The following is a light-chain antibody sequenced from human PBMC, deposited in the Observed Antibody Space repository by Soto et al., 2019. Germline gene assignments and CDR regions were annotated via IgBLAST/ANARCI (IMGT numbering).Light chain of an antibody. J-gene: IGKJ1*01. CDR3: QQYVRSPPSWT. CDR2: DAS. CDR1: QSVSSSY. Sequence: ETVLTQSPGTLSLSPGERATLSCRASQSVSSSYLAWYQQKPGQAPRLLIDASSRATGIPDRFSGSGSGTDFTLTISRLEPEDFAVYYCQQYVRSPPSWTFGQGTKVEIK. V-gene: IGKV3-20*01.